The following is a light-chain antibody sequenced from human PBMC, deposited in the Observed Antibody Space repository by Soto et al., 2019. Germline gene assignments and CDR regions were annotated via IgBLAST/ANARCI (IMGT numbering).Light chain of an antibody. CDR3: QQANTFPWT. V-gene: IGKV1-12*01. Sequence: DNQMTQSPSSVSASVGDRVTITCRASQGISSWLAWYQHKPGKAPKLLIYAASSLQSGVPSRFSGSGSGTEFTLTISSLQPEDFATYYCQQANTFPWTFGQGTMVEIK. CDR1: QGISSW. CDR2: AAS. J-gene: IGKJ1*01.